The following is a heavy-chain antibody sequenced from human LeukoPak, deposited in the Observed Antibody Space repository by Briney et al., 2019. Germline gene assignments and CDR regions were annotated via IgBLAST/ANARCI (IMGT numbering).Heavy chain of an antibody. V-gene: IGHV1-18*01. CDR2: ISAYNGNT. CDR3: ARWSYSSSYSYYNYMDV. J-gene: IGHJ6*03. Sequence: GASVKVSCKASGYTFTSYVISGVRQAPGHGREWWGWISAYNGNTTYAQKLQVSVTMNTDTTTSTAYMELRSLRSDDTSVYYCARWSYSSSYSYYNYMDVWGKGTTVTVSS. CDR1: GYTFTSYV. D-gene: IGHD6-13*01.